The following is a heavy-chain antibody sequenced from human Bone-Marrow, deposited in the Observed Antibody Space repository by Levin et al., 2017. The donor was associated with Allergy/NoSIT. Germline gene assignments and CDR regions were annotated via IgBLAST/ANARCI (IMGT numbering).Heavy chain of an antibody. Sequence: GESLKISCAASGFTFTNYGMHWVRQAPGKGLEWVAVIWYDGSKKYYADSVKGRFTISRDNSKNMVYVQMNSLRAEDTAVYYCAREVAEVGTTFYFYYYGMDVWGQGTTVSVSS. V-gene: IGHV3-33*01. CDR2: IWYDGSKK. J-gene: IGHJ6*02. CDR3: AREVAEVGTTFYFYYYGMDV. D-gene: IGHD1-26*01. CDR1: GFTFTNYG.